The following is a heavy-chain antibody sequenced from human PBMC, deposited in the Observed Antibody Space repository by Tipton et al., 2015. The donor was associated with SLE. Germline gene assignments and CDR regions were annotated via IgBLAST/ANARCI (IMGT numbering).Heavy chain of an antibody. D-gene: IGHD3-22*01. CDR2: SHQSGTT. CDR1: GGSFSGYY. J-gene: IGHJ4*02. CDR3: ARTYYHFDY. V-gene: IGHV4-34*01. Sequence: TLSLTCAVYGGSFSGYYWSWIRQPPGKGLEWIGESHQSGTTNYHPSPKSRVTISVDTSKNQFSLKLTSLTAADTAVYYCARTYYHFDYWGQGTLVTVSS.